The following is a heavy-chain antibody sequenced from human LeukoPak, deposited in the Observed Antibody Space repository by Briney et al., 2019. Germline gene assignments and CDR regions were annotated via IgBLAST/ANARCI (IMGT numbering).Heavy chain of an antibody. CDR2: ISWDGGST. J-gene: IGHJ4*02. CDR3: AKDRRNSGSYFDY. V-gene: IGHV3-43*01. CDR1: GFTFDDYT. Sequence: GGSLRLSCAASGFTFDDYTMHWVRQAPGKGLEWVSLISWDGGSTYYADSVKGRFTISRDNSKNSLYLQMNSLRTEDTALYYCAKDRRNSGSYFDYWGQGTLVTVSS. D-gene: IGHD1-26*01.